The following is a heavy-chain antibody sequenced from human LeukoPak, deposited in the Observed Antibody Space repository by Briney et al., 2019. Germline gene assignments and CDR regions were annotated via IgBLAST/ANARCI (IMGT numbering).Heavy chain of an antibody. Sequence: PGGSLRLSCAASGFTFSSYSMNWVRQAPGKGLEWVSSISSSSSYIYYADSVKGRFTISRDNAKNSLYLQMNSLRAEDTAVYYCARDGGGGRHCSSTSCPLAGTVYYYMDVWGKGTTVTVSS. CDR2: ISSSSSYI. CDR3: ARDGGGGRHCSSTSCPLAGTVYYYMDV. D-gene: IGHD2-2*01. CDR1: GFTFSSYS. V-gene: IGHV3-21*01. J-gene: IGHJ6*03.